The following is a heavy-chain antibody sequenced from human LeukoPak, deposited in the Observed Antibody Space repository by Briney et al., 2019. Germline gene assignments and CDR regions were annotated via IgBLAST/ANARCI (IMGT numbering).Heavy chain of an antibody. J-gene: IGHJ4*02. D-gene: IGHD5-18*01. CDR1: GFTVSSNY. CDR2: IYSGGST. V-gene: IGHV3-53*01. Sequence: GGSLRLSCAASGFTVSSNYMSWVRQAPGKGLEWVSVIYSGGSTYYADSVKGRFTISRDNSKNTLYLQMNSLRAEGTAVYYCAKDLLPRDTAMVVDYWGQGTLVTVSS. CDR3: AKDLLPRDTAMVVDY.